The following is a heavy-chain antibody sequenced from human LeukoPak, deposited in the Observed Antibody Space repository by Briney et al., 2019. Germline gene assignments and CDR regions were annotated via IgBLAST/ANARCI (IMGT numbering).Heavy chain of an antibody. CDR3: ASPAEVKAYYFDY. Sequence: GGSLRLSCAASGFTFSDYYMSWIRQAPGKGLEWVSYISSSGSTIYYADSVKGRFTISRDNAKNSLYLQMNRLSAEDTAVYYCASPAEVKAYYFDYWGQGTLVTVSS. J-gene: IGHJ4*02. V-gene: IGHV3-11*04. CDR1: GFTFSDYY. D-gene: IGHD4-23*01. CDR2: ISSSGSTI.